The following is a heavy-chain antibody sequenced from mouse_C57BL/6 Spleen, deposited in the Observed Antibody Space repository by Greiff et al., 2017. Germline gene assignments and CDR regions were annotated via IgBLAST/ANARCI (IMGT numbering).Heavy chain of an antibody. J-gene: IGHJ4*01. CDR2: IDPSDSET. CDR1: GYTFTSYW. V-gene: IGHV1-52*01. Sequence: QVQLQQPGAELVRPGSSVKLSCKASGYTFTSYWMHWVKQRPIQGLEWIGNIDPSDSETHYNQKFKDKATLTVDKSSSTAYMQLSSLTSEDSAVYYGAREEDRTADAMDDWGQGTSVTVSS. D-gene: IGHD3-3*01. CDR3: AREEDRTADAMDD.